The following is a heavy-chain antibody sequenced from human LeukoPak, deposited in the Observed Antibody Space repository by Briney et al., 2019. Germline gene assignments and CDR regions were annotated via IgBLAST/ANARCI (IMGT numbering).Heavy chain of an antibody. CDR3: ARRSYDGSGYYYVDY. CDR2: ISSGGST. Sequence: SETLPLTCTVSGGSISSSGYSWGWIRQPPGKGLEWIGSISSGGSTHYIPSLKSRVTISVDTSKNQFSLKLSSVTAADTAVYYCARRSYDGSGYYYVDYWGQGTLVTVSS. J-gene: IGHJ4*02. V-gene: IGHV4-39*01. CDR1: GGSISSSGYS. D-gene: IGHD3-22*01.